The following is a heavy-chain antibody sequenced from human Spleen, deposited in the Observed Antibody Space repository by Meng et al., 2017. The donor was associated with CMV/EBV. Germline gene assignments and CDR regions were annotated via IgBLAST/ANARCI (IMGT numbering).Heavy chain of an antibody. J-gene: IGHJ6*02. CDR1: GFTFSSYT. D-gene: IGHD6-19*01. CDR3: ARSSSGWYWHYYYGMDV. Sequence: GESLKISCAASGFTFSSYTMNWVRQAPGKGLEWVSSISSSTNYIYYADSVKGRFTISRDNAKNSLFLQMNSLRAEDTAVYYCARSSSGWYWHYYYGMDVWGQGTTVTVSS. V-gene: IGHV3-21*01. CDR2: ISSSTNYI.